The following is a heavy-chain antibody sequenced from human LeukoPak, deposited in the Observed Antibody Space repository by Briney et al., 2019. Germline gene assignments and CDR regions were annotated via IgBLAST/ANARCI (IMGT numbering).Heavy chain of an antibody. CDR3: ARDKRQTSGSKKYFDY. Sequence: GGSLRLSCAASGFTFSGYSMNWVRQAPGKGLEGISYTSSSGVTTDYADSVRGRFTISRDNAKNLLLLEMNSLRDDDTAVYYCARDKRQTSGSKKYFDYWGQGILVTVSS. J-gene: IGHJ4*02. V-gene: IGHV3-48*02. CDR1: GFTFSGYS. CDR2: TSSSGVTT. D-gene: IGHD2/OR15-2a*01.